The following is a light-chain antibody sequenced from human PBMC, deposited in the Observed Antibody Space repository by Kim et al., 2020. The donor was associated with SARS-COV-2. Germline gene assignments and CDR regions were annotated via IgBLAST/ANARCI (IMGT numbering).Light chain of an antibody. J-gene: IGLJ3*02. Sequence: QAGLTQPPSVSKGLRQTATLTCTGNSIIVGNQGAAWLQQHQGHPPKLLSYRNNNRPSGISERFSASRSGNTASLTITGLQPEDEADYYCSALDSSLSACWVFGGGTQLTVL. CDR3: SALDSSLSACWV. CDR1: SIIVGNQG. CDR2: RNN. V-gene: IGLV10-54*02.